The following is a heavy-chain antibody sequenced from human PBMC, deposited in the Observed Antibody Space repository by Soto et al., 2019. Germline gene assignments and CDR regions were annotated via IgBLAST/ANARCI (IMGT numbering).Heavy chain of an antibody. CDR3: TRGYSYYYFDY. V-gene: IGHV3-33*01. CDR2: IWYDGSNK. D-gene: IGHD4-4*01. Sequence: GGSLRLSCAASGFIFSNYAMHWVRQAPGKGLEWVAVIWYDGSNKYYADSVKGRFTISRDNSKNTPYLQMNSLRAEDTAVYYCTRGYSYYYFDYWGQGTLVTVSS. CDR1: GFIFSNYA. J-gene: IGHJ4*02.